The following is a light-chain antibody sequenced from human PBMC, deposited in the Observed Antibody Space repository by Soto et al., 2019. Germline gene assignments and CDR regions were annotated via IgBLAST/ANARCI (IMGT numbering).Light chain of an antibody. CDR2: GAS. CDR3: QQYGNSRLT. Sequence: EIVLTQSPGTLSLSPGERATLSCRASQSVSSSYLAWYQQKPGQAPRLLIYGASSRATGIPDRFSGSGSGTDFALTISRLEPEGFGVYYCQQYGNSRLTCGGGTKVEIK. J-gene: IGKJ4*02. CDR1: QSVSSSY. V-gene: IGKV3-20*01.